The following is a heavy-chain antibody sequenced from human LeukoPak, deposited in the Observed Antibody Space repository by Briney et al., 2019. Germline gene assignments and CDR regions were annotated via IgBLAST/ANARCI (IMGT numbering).Heavy chain of an antibody. Sequence: ASVKVSCKASGYTFTGYYMHWVRQAPGQGLEWMGWINPNSGGTNYAQKSQGRVTMTRDTSISTAYMELSRLRSDDTAVYYCARDFELIAASPSFFDYWGQGTLVTVSS. CDR2: INPNSGGT. D-gene: IGHD6-6*01. CDR3: ARDFELIAASPSFFDY. J-gene: IGHJ4*02. V-gene: IGHV1-2*02. CDR1: GYTFTGYY.